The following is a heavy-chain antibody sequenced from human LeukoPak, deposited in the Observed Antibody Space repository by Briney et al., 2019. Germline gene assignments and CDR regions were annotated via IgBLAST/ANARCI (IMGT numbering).Heavy chain of an antibody. CDR1: GLAVGTSGGG. V-gene: IGHV2-5*02. CDR3: AHDYSGYFDY. Sequence: SGPTLLQPTPTLTLTCILSGLAVGTSGGGVGWIGQPPGKALEWLTLIYWDDDKRYSPSLKSTLTITTDTSKNHVVLTMTTMDPVDTATYYCAHDYSGYFDYWGQGTLVTASS. D-gene: IGHD1-26*01. J-gene: IGHJ4*02. CDR2: IYWDDDK.